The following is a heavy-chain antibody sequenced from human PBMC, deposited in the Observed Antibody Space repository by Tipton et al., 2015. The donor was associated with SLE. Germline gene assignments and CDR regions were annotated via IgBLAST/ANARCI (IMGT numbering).Heavy chain of an antibody. CDR1: NGSINLYY. V-gene: IGHV4-59*01. CDR2: VYYLGAT. CDR3: AREGDFWSGRAFDI. J-gene: IGHJ3*02. Sequence: GLVKPSETLSLTCTVSNGSINLYYWSWIRQSPGKGLEYIGHVYYLGATNYSPSFKSRVTISVDTSKNQFSLKLSSVTAADTAVYYCAREGDFWSGRAFDIWGQGTMVTVSS. D-gene: IGHD3-3*01.